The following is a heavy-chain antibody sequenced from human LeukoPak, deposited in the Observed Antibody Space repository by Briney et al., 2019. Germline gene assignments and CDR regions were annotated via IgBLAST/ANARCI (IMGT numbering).Heavy chain of an antibody. D-gene: IGHD3-22*01. Sequence: GGSLRLSCAASGFTFSSYAMSWVRQAPGKGLEWVSAISGSGGSTYYADSVKGRFTISRDNSKNTLYLQMNSLRAEDTAVYYCAKGPHYYDSSGYYYPFDYWGQGTLVTVSS. J-gene: IGHJ4*02. CDR3: AKGPHYYDSSGYYYPFDY. CDR1: GFTFSSYA. CDR2: ISGSGGST. V-gene: IGHV3-23*01.